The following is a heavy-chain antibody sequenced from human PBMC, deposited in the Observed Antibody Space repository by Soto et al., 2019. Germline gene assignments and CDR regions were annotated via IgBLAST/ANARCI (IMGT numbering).Heavy chain of an antibody. D-gene: IGHD6-19*01. CDR3: ARHVSASGQWLGILDY. J-gene: IGHJ4*02. CDR1: GGSISSYY. V-gene: IGHV4-59*08. CDR2: IYYSGST. Sequence: SETLSLTCTVSGGSISSYYWSWIRQPPGKGLEWIGYIYYSGSTNYNPSLKSRVTISVDTSKNQFSLKLSSVTAADTAVYYCARHVSASGQWLGILDYWGQGTLVTVSS.